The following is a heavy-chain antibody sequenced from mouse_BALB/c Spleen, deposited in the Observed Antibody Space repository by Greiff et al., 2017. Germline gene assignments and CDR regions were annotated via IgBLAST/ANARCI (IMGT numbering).Heavy chain of an antibody. J-gene: IGHJ2*01. CDR2: INSNGGST. V-gene: IGHV5-6-3*01. D-gene: IGHD4-1*01. CDR3: ARDWDLDY. Sequence: EVQGVESGGGLVQPGGSLKLSCAASGFTFSSYGMSWVRQTPDKRLELVATINSNGGSTYYPDSVKGRFTISRDNAKNTLYLQMSSLKSEDTAMYYCARDWDLDYWGQGTTLTVSS. CDR1: GFTFSSYG.